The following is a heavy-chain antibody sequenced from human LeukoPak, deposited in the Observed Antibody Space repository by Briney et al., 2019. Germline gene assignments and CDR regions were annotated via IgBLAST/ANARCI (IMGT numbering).Heavy chain of an antibody. V-gene: IGHV4-39*01. CDR1: GGSISSSSHY. CDR2: IYYSGST. J-gene: IGHJ4*02. D-gene: IGHD6-19*01. Sequence: PSETLSLTCTVSGGSISSSSHYWGWIRQPTGEGLEWIGSIYYSGSTYYNPSLKSRVTISVDTSKNQFSLRLSSVTAADTAVYYCARHQWLGPFDYWGQGTLVTVSS. CDR3: ARHQWLGPFDY.